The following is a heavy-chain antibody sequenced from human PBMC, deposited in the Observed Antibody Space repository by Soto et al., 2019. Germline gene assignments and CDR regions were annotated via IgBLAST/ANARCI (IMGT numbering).Heavy chain of an antibody. CDR2: INWNGGST. J-gene: IGHJ6*03. CDR3: ARGGYCSSTSCYLQSAYYYYMDV. D-gene: IGHD2-2*01. Sequence: GGSLRLSCAASGFTFDDYGMSWVRQAPGKVLEWVSGINWNGGSTGYADSVKGRFTISRDNAKNSLYLQMNSLRAEDTALYHCARGGYCSSTSCYLQSAYYYYMDVWGKGTTVTVSS. CDR1: GFTFDDYG. V-gene: IGHV3-20*01.